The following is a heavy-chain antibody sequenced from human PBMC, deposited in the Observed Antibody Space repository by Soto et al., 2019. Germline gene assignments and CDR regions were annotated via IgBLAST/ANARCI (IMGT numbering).Heavy chain of an antibody. D-gene: IGHD3-22*01. CDR2: ISGSGGST. CDR1: GFTFSSYA. J-gene: IGHJ3*02. V-gene: IGHV3-23*01. CDR3: AKDVSDYYDSSGYYYSLGASDI. Sequence: PGGSLRLSCAASGFTFSSYAMSWVRQAPGKGLEWVSAISGSGGSTYYADSVKGRFTISRDNSKNTLYLQMNSLRAEDTAVYYCAKDVSDYYDSSGYYYSLGASDIWGLGTMVTVSS.